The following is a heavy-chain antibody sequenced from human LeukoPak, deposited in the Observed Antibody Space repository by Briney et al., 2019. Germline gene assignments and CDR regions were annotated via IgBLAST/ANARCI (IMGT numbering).Heavy chain of an antibody. Sequence: GGSLRLSCVASGFTFSSYWMSWVRRAPGKGLEWVSVIYSGGSTYYADSVKGRFTISRDNSKNTLYLQMNSLRAEDTAVYYCAREIPGIAAPYGMDVWGQGTTVTVSS. J-gene: IGHJ6*02. CDR3: AREIPGIAAPYGMDV. CDR2: IYSGGST. CDR1: GFTFSSYW. D-gene: IGHD6-25*01. V-gene: IGHV3-53*01.